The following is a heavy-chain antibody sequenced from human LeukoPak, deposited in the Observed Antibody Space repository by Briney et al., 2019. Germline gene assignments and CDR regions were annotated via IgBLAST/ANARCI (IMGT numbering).Heavy chain of an antibody. J-gene: IGHJ4*02. Sequence: PGGPLRHSCAASGFTFSSYVMHWVRPAPGKGLEGVAVIRYAVSKKYYADSVKGRFTISRDNSKNTLYLQMNSLRAEDTAVYYCAKDRYDCFDYWGQGTLVTVSS. CDR2: IRYAVSKK. V-gene: IGHV3-30*02. CDR1: GFTFSSYV. CDR3: AKDRYDCFDY. D-gene: IGHD3-3*01.